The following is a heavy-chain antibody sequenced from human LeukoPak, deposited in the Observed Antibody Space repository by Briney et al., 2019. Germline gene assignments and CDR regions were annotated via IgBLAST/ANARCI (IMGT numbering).Heavy chain of an antibody. V-gene: IGHV3-23*01. Sequence: GGSLRLSCAASGFTFSTYAMSWVRQAPGKGLEWVSIISGTGDSTYYADSVKGRFTISRDISKNTLYLQMNSLRGEDTAVYYCAKDHGGNPRRVFDFDYWGQGTLVTVSS. D-gene: IGHD4-23*01. J-gene: IGHJ4*02. CDR1: GFTFSTYA. CDR3: AKDHGGNPRRVFDFDY. CDR2: ISGTGDST.